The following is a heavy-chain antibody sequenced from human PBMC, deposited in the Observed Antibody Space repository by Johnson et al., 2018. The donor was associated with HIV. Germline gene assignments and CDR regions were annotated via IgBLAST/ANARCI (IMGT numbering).Heavy chain of an antibody. V-gene: IGHV3-30*02. CDR2: IRYDGSNK. CDR3: PSERGRYYDSSNDAFDI. Sequence: QVQLVESGGGVVQPGRSLRLSCAASGFTFSSYGMHWVRQAPGKGLEWVAFIRYDGSNKYYADSVKGRFTISRDNSKNTLYLQMNSLKTEDTAVYYCPSERGRYYDSSNDAFDIWGQGTMVTVSS. D-gene: IGHD3-22*01. J-gene: IGHJ3*02. CDR1: GFTFSSYG.